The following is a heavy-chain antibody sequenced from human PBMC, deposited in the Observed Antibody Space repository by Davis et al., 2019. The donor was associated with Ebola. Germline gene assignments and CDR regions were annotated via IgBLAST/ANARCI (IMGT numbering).Heavy chain of an antibody. J-gene: IGHJ4*02. V-gene: IGHV4-39*01. CDR1: GGSISSSSYY. D-gene: IGHD1-26*01. CDR3: ARHRGNYYDY. Sequence: SETLSLTCTVSGGSISSSSYYWGWIRQPPGKGLEWIGSIYYSGSTYYNPSLKSRVTMSVDTSKNQFSLKLNSVTATDTAVYYCARHRGNYYDYWGQGTLVTVSS. CDR2: IYYSGST.